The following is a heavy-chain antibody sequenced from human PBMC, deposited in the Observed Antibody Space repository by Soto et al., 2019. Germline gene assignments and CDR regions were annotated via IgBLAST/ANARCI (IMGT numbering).Heavy chain of an antibody. Sequence: PGGSLRLSCAASGFAVNSDYMSWVRQAPGKGLEWVSVLYGGGTTHYSDSVKGRFTISRDNSKNTVFLQMNSLRAEDAAVYYCVRTSRYWGQGTRVTVAS. V-gene: IGHV3-53*01. CDR2: LYGGGTT. J-gene: IGHJ4*02. CDR3: VRTSRY. D-gene: IGHD2-2*01. CDR1: GFAVNSDY.